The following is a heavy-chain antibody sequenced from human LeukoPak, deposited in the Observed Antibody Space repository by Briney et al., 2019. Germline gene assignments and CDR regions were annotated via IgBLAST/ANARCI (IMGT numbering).Heavy chain of an antibody. CDR2: ISGSGGST. V-gene: IGHV3-23*01. CDR1: GFTFSSYA. J-gene: IGHJ4*02. Sequence: GGSLRLSCAASGFTFSSYAMSWDRQAPGKGLEWVSAISGSGGSTYYADSVRGRFTISRDNSKNPLYLQMNSLRAEDTAVYYCAKDRITLIEYYFDYWGQGTLVTVSS. D-gene: IGHD3-22*01. CDR3: AKDRITLIEYYFDY.